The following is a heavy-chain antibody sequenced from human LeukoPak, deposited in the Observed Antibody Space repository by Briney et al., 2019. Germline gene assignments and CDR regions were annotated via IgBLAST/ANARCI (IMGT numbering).Heavy chain of an antibody. Sequence: PSETLSLTCTVSGYSISSAYYWGWIRQPPGKGLEWIGTIHHSGSTYYNPSLKSRVTISVDTSKNQFSLKLSSVTAADTAVYYCARDPQALAPRYCDGGSCHCYFDYWGQGTLVTVSS. D-gene: IGHD2-15*01. CDR3: ARDPQALAPRYCDGGSCHCYFDY. CDR2: IHHSGST. J-gene: IGHJ4*02. CDR1: GYSISSAYY. V-gene: IGHV4-38-2*02.